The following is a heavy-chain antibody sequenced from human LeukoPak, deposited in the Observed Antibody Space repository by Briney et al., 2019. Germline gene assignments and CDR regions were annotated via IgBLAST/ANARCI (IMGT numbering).Heavy chain of an antibody. CDR1: GFTFSNTW. Sequence: HPGGSLRLSCAASGFTFSNTWMAWVRQAPGKGLYWVANINQDGGTRQYADSVRGRFTISRDNAENSLYLEMNSLRAEDTGLYHCARDMKGNLDYWGQGTLVTVSS. D-gene: IGHD3-16*01. CDR2: INQDGGTR. CDR3: ARDMKGNLDY. V-gene: IGHV3-7*01. J-gene: IGHJ4*02.